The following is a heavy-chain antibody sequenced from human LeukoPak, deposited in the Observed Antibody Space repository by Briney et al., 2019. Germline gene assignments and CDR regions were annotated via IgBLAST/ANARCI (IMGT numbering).Heavy chain of an antibody. V-gene: IGHV1-8*01. Sequence: ASVRVSCKASEYTFTGYDINGVRQATGQGLEWMGWMNPYTGDTGYAQKFQGRVTMTRNASVDTAYMELSGLRSEDPAVYYCTRGSLSGSSRDYWGQGTLVTVSS. D-gene: IGHD1-26*01. CDR2: MNPYTGDT. J-gene: IGHJ4*02. CDR3: TRGSLSGSSRDY. CDR1: EYTFTGYD.